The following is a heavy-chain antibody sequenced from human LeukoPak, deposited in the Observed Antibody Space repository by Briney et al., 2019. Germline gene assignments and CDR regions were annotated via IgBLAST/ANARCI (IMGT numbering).Heavy chain of an antibody. CDR1: GYTFTAYY. D-gene: IGHD7-27*01. J-gene: IGHJ2*01. V-gene: IGHV1-2*02. Sequence: GASVKVSCKASGYTFTAYYIHWVRQAPGQGLEWMGWISPNNGGTDYAQKFQGRVTMTRDTSISTAYVELSSLTSDDTAVYYCAIQPWGSGNNWYFDLWGRGTLVTVSS. CDR3: AIQPWGSGNNWYFDL. CDR2: ISPNNGGT.